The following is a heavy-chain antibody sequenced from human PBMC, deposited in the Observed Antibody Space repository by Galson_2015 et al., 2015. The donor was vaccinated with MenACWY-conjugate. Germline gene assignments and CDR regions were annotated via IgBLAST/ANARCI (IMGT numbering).Heavy chain of an antibody. D-gene: IGHD1-26*01. CDR3: ARHPPGGRGMDV. V-gene: IGHV5-51*01. Sequence: QSGAEVKKPGESLKISCTASGYILTTYWIAWVRQMPGKGLEWMGLISPGDSNTRYSPSFQGQVTISADKSISTAYLQWSSLKASGTAMYYCARHPPGGRGMDVWGQGTTVTVSS. J-gene: IGHJ6*02. CDR2: ISPGDSNT. CDR1: GYILTTYW.